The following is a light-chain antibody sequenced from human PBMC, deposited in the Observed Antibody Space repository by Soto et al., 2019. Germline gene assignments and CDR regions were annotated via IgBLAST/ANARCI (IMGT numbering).Light chain of an antibody. CDR2: SDN. Sequence: QSALTQPPSASGTPGQRVTISCSGSSSNIGTNTVIWYQQLPGAAPKLLIHSDNQRPSGVPDRFSGSKSGTSASLALSGLQSEDEADYYCAAWDVSLVVFGGGTKLTVL. CDR3: AAWDVSLVV. J-gene: IGLJ2*01. V-gene: IGLV1-44*01. CDR1: SSNIGTNT.